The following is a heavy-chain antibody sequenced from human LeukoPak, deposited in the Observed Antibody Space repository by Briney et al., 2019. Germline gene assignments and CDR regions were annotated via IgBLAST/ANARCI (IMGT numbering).Heavy chain of an antibody. D-gene: IGHD3-10*01. CDR3: ARGRFFSRYFDY. CDR1: GGSISTYS. Sequence: KPSETLSLTCTVSGGSISTYSWNWIRQPAGKGLEWIGRIFPSGSTKYHPSLKSRVTMSVDTSKNHFSLKLSSVTAADTAVYYCARGRFFSRYFDYWGQGTLVTVSS. V-gene: IGHV4-4*07. J-gene: IGHJ4*02. CDR2: IFPSGST.